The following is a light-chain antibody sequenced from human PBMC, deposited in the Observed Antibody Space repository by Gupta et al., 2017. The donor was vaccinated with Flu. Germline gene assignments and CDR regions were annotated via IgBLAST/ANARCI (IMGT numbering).Light chain of an antibody. V-gene: IGLV2-8*01. CDR1: SSDIVALKY. CDR2: EVT. Sequence: QSALTHPPSPSASPGQSITISCTGTSSDIVALKYVSLHQQHAGKAPKLIIYEVTKRSSGVTDRFSGSKSGNPAYLTVSGLQAEDEGDYYCSSHTGRDTFVFGTGTAGTVL. CDR3: SSHTGRDTFV. J-gene: IGLJ1*01.